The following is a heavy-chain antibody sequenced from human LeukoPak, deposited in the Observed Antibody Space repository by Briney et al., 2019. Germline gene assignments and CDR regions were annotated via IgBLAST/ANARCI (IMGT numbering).Heavy chain of an antibody. CDR1: GGSLSSYY. J-gene: IGHJ4*02. CDR2: VYYSGST. V-gene: IGHV4-59*01. D-gene: IGHD5-12*01. Sequence: PSETLSLTCTVSGGSLSSYYWSWLRQPPGKGLEWIGYVYYSGSTNYNPSLKSRVTISVDTSKNQFSLKLISVTAADTAVYYCARYGGYGHYWGQGTLVTVSS. CDR3: ARYGGYGHY.